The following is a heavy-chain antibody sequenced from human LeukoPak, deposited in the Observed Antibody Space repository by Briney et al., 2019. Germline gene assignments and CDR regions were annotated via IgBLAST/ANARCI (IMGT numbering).Heavy chain of an antibody. CDR3: ARDFEDCSGGSCLYYFDY. V-gene: IGHV1-69*05. Sequence: SVKVSCKASGYTFTSYGISWVRQAPGQGLEWMGRIIPIFGTANYAQKFQGRVTITTDESTSTAYMELSSLRSEDTAVYYCARDFEDCSGGSCLYYFDYWGQGTLVTVSS. D-gene: IGHD2-15*01. J-gene: IGHJ4*02. CDR1: GYTFTSYG. CDR2: IIPIFGTA.